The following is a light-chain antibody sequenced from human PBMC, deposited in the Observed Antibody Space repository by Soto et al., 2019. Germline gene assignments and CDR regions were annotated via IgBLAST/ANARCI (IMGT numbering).Light chain of an antibody. CDR3: QQYNVWPLT. Sequence: EIVLTQSPGPLSLSPGERATLSCRASQSVSNSYLAWYQQKPGQAPRLLIYGASTRATGIPARFSGSGSGTEFTLTISSLQSEDFAVYYCQQYNVWPLTFGGGTKVDIK. CDR2: GAS. V-gene: IGKV3-15*01. J-gene: IGKJ4*01. CDR1: QSVSNSY.